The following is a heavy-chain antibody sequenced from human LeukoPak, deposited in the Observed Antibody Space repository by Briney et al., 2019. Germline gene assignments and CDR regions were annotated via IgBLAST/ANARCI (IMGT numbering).Heavy chain of an antibody. CDR2: IYYSGST. CDR3: ARRGGSGSYYSIGY. CDR1: GGSISSGGYY. J-gene: IGHJ4*02. Sequence: SETLSLTCTVSGGSISSGGYYWSWIRQHPGKGLEWIGYIYYSGSTYYNPSLKSRVTISVDTSKNQFSLKLGSVTAADTAVYYCARRGGSGSYYSIGYWGQGTLVTVSS. V-gene: IGHV4-31*03. D-gene: IGHD3-10*01.